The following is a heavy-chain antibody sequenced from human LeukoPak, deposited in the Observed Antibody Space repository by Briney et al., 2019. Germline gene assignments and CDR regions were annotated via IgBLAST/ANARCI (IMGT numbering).Heavy chain of an antibody. J-gene: IGHJ4*02. V-gene: IGHV1-69*05. CDR1: GGTFSSYA. Sequence: SVKVSCKASGGTFSSYAISWVRQAPGQGLELMGGIIPIFGTANYAQKVQGRVTITTDGSTSTAYMELSSLRSEDTAVYYCAKDGLSSGWYRGWGQGTLVTVSS. D-gene: IGHD6-19*01. CDR3: AKDGLSSGWYRG. CDR2: IIPIFGTA.